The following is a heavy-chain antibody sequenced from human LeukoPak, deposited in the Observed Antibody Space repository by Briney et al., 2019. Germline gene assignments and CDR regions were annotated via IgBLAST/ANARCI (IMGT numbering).Heavy chain of an antibody. CDR3: ARNYYDGSTYYFDY. Sequence: GGSLRLSCAASGFAFSDHYMDWVRQAPGKGLEWVARTRNKANSHTTEYAASVKGRFTISRDDSKNSLYLQMNSLKTEDTAVYYCARNYYDGSTYYFDYWGQGTLVTVSS. D-gene: IGHD3-22*01. J-gene: IGHJ4*02. CDR2: TRNKANSHTT. V-gene: IGHV3-72*01. CDR1: GFAFSDHY.